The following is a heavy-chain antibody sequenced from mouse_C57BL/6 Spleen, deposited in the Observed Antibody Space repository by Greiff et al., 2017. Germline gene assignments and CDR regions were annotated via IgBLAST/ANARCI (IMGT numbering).Heavy chain of an antibody. CDR1: GFTFSDYG. D-gene: IGHD6-5*01. CDR3: ARTYVYYFDY. CDR2: ISSGSSTI. V-gene: IGHV5-17*01. J-gene: IGHJ2*01. Sequence: EVKLMESGGGLVKPGGSLKLSCAASGFTFSDYGMHWVRQAPEKGLEWVAYISSGSSTIYYADTVKGRFTISRDNAKNTLFLQMTSLRSEDTAMFYCARTYVYYFDYWGQGTTLTVSS.